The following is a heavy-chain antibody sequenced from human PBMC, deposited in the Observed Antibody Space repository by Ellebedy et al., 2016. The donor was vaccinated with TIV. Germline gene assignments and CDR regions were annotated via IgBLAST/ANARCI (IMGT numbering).Heavy chain of an antibody. Sequence: GESLKISXKGSGYTFTSFWIGWVRQMPGKGLEWMGVIYPGDSDTRYSPSFQGQVTISADKSISTAYVQWSSLKASDTAMYYCARINCSSTSCYSDAFDIWGQGTMVTVSS. CDR1: GYTFTSFW. CDR2: IYPGDSDT. J-gene: IGHJ3*02. V-gene: IGHV5-51*01. D-gene: IGHD2-2*01. CDR3: ARINCSSTSCYSDAFDI.